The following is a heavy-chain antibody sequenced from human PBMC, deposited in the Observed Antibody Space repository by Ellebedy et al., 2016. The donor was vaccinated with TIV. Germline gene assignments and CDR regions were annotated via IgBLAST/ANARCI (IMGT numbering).Heavy chain of an antibody. CDR1: GFTFSSYA. V-gene: IGHV3-30*04. J-gene: IGHJ4*02. CDR3: ARDGTSGSYFKDY. Sequence: GGSLRLSCAASGFTFSSYAMHWVRQAPGKGLEWVAVISYDGSNKYYADSVKGRFTISRDNSKNTLYLQMNRLRAEDTAEYYCARDGTSGSYFKDYWGQGALVSVSS. D-gene: IGHD1-26*01. CDR2: ISYDGSNK.